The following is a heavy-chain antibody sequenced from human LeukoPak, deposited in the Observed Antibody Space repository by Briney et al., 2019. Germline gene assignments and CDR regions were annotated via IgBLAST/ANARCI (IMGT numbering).Heavy chain of an antibody. D-gene: IGHD3/OR15-3a*01. CDR1: GGSISNSTYY. CDR2: VYYSGSA. Sequence: SETLSLTCTVSGGSISNSTYYWGWIRQPPGKGLEWVGTVYYSGSAYYNPSLKSRVTISVDTSKNQFSLKLRSVTAADTAVYYYARRIFGLYYFDYWGQGSLVTVSS. J-gene: IGHJ4*02. CDR3: ARRIFGLYYFDY. V-gene: IGHV4-39*01.